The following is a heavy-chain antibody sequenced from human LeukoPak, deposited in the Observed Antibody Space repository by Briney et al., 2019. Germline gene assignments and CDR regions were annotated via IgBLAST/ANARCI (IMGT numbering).Heavy chain of an antibody. CDR2: INPNSGGT. V-gene: IGHV1-2*02. CDR3: ARTTEAHSWQTRYYSYYMDV. J-gene: IGHJ6*03. D-gene: IGHD6-13*01. Sequence: GASVKVSCKASGYTFNGDYMHWVRQAPGQGLEWMGWINPNSGGTNYAQKFQGRVTMTRDTSISTAYMELSRLRSDDTAVYYCARTTEAHSWQTRYYSYYMDVWGKGTTVTVSS. CDR1: GYTFNGDY.